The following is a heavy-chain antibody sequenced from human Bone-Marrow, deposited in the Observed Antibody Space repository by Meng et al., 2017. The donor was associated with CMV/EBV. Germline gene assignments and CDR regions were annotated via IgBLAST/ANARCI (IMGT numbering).Heavy chain of an antibody. J-gene: IGHJ4*02. Sequence: SVKVSCKASGGTFSSYAISWVRQAPGQGLEWMGGIIPILGIANYAQKFQGRVTITADKSTSTAYMELSSLRSEDTAVYYCARGRGYSYGSDYWGQGKRVNVAS. CDR1: GGTFSSYA. CDR2: IIPILGIA. CDR3: ARGRGYSYGSDY. D-gene: IGHD5-18*01. V-gene: IGHV1-69*10.